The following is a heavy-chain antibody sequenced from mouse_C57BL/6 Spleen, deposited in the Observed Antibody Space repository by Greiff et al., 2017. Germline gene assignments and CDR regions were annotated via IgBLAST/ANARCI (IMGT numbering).Heavy chain of an antibody. J-gene: IGHJ3*01. CDR3: TSDSSGFAY. V-gene: IGHV14-4*01. CDR2: IDPENGDT. D-gene: IGHD3-2*02. Sequence: VQLQQSGAELVRPGASVKLSCTASGFNIKDDYMHWVKQRPEQGLEWIGWIDPENGDTEYASKFQGKATITADTSSNTAYLQLSSLTSEDTPVYYCTSDSSGFAYWGQGTLVTVSA. CDR1: GFNIKDDY.